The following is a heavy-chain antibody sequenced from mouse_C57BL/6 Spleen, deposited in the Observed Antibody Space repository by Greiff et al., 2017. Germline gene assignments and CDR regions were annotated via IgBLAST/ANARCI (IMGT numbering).Heavy chain of an antibody. CDR3: ATVYYGYDDEFAY. V-gene: IGHV1-82*01. Sequence: QVQLKEPGPELVKPGASVKISCKASGYAFSSSWMNWVKQRPGKGLEWIGRIYPGDGDTNYNGKFKGKATLTADKSSSTAYMQLSSLTSEDSAVYFCATVYYGYDDEFAYWGQGTLVTVSA. CDR1: GYAFSSSW. J-gene: IGHJ3*01. CDR2: IYPGDGDT. D-gene: IGHD2-2*01.